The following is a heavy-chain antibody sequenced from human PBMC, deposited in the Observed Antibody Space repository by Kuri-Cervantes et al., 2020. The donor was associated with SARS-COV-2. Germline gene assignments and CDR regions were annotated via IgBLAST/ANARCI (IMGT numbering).Heavy chain of an antibody. J-gene: IGHJ4*02. D-gene: IGHD2-2*01. V-gene: IGHV3-7*01. CDR2: IKQDGSEK. Sequence: GESLKISCAASGFTFSSYSMNWVRQAPGKGLEWVANIKQDGSEKYYVDSVKGRFTISRDNAKNSLYLQMKSLRAEDTAVYYCASTASGSAAPFDYWGQGTLVTVSS. CDR3: ASTASGSAAPFDY. CDR1: GFTFSSYS.